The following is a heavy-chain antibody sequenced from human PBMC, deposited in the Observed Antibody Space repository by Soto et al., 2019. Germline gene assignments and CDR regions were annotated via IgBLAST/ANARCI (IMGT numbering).Heavy chain of an antibody. CDR2: IYYSGST. CDR3: AREPNDGGGAFDI. Sequence: SETLSLTCTVSGGSISSYYWSWIRQPPGKGLEWIGYIYYSGSTNYNPSLKSRVTISVDTSKNQFSLKLSSVTAADTAVFYGAREPNDGGGAFDIWGQGTMVTVSS. V-gene: IGHV4-59*01. CDR1: GGSISSYY. J-gene: IGHJ3*02. D-gene: IGHD1-1*01.